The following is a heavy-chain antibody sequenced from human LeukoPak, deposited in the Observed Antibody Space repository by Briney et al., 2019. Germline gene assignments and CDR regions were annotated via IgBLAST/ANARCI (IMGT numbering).Heavy chain of an antibody. Sequence: ASAKVSCKASGHTFTNYGITWVRQVPGQGLEWLGWISAYNGNANYAQNLQDRVTLTSDTSTSTAYMELRSLRSDDTGIYYCARTPKRFGELYQPGDSWGQGTLLTVSS. CDR3: ARTPKRFGELYQPGDS. J-gene: IGHJ4*02. V-gene: IGHV1-18*01. CDR2: ISAYNGNA. CDR1: GHTFTNYG. D-gene: IGHD3-10*01.